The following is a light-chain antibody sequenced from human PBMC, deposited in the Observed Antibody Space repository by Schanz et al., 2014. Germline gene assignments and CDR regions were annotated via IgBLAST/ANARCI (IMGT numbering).Light chain of an antibody. J-gene: IGKJ1*01. CDR1: QSVTNN. Sequence: EIVMTQSPATLSVSPGERATLSCRASQSVTNNLAWYQQKPGQAPRLLFYGASTRAPGIPARFSGSGSGTEFTLTISSLEPEDFAVYYCQQRSNWPPTFGQGTKVEIK. V-gene: IGKV3-15*01. CDR3: QQRSNWPPT. CDR2: GAS.